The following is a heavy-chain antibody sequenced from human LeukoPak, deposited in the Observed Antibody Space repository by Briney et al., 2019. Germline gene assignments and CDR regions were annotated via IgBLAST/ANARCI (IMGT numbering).Heavy chain of an antibody. J-gene: IGHJ3*02. CDR3: ARDDSAGWAATTVTHGAFDI. V-gene: IGHV1-18*01. Sequence: GASVKVSCKASGYTFTSYGISWVRQAPGQGLEWMGWISAYNGNTNYAQKLQGRVTMTTDTSTSTAYMELRSLRSDDTAVYYCARDDSAGWAATTVTHGAFDIWGQGTMVTVSS. CDR2: ISAYNGNT. D-gene: IGHD4-17*01. CDR1: GYTFTSYG.